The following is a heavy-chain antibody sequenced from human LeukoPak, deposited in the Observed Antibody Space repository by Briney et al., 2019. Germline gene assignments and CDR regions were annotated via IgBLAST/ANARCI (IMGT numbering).Heavy chain of an antibody. V-gene: IGHV1-2*02. Sequence: GASVKVSCKASGFTFTAYYLHWVRQAPGQGLEWMGWINPNSGGTNYAQKFQGRVTMTRDTSISTAYMELSRLRSDDTAVYYCARSGSPGGTWYMDVWGKGTTVTVSS. CDR3: ARSGSPGGTWYMDV. J-gene: IGHJ6*03. CDR1: GFTFTAYY. CDR2: INPNSGGT. D-gene: IGHD3-16*01.